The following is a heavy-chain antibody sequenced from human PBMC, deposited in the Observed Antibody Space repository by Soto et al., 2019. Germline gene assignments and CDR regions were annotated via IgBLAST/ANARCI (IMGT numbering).Heavy chain of an antibody. CDR2: ITWNSGSI. V-gene: IGHV3-9*01. CDR1: GFTFDDYA. CDR3: AKDVESGSYLYFDL. D-gene: IGHD1-26*01. Sequence: EVQLVESGGGLVQPGRSLRLSCAASGFTFDDYAMHWVRPAPGKGLEWVSVITWNSGSIGYADSVKGRFTISRDNARNSLLLQMHSRRAEDTALYYCAKDVESGSYLYFDLWGRGTLVTVSS. J-gene: IGHJ2*01.